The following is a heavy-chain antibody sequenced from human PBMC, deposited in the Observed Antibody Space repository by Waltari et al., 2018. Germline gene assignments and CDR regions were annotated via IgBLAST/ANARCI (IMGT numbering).Heavy chain of an antibody. J-gene: IGHJ4*02. Sequence: EVQLVQSGAEVTTPGESLKISCKASGYSFATYWIGWVRQMPGKGLEWMGSIHPGDPETRYSPSFQGQVTISADKSISTAYLQWSGLQASDTAMYYCARLHPMVVDPYYFDYWGQGTLVTVSS. CDR2: IHPGDPET. D-gene: IGHD2-21*01. CDR3: ARLHPMVVDPYYFDY. CDR1: GYSFATYW. V-gene: IGHV5-51*01.